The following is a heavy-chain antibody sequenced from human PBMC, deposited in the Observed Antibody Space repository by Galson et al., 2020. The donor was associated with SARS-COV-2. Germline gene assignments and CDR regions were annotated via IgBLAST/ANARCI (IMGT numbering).Heavy chain of an antibody. D-gene: IGHD3-10*01. Sequence: ASETLSLTCTVSGGSISSGGYYWSWILQHPGKGLEWIGYIYYSGSTYYNPSLKSRVTISVDTSKNQFSLKLSSVTAADTAVYYCARYGSWGAFDYWGQGTLVTVSS. CDR3: ARYGSWGAFDY. V-gene: IGHV4-31*03. CDR1: GGSISSGGYY. J-gene: IGHJ4*02. CDR2: IYYSGST.